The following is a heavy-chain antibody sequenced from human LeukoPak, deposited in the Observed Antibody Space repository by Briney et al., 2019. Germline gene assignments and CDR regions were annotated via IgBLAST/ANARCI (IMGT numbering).Heavy chain of an antibody. CDR3: AKDISNWNSRHFDY. CDR2: ISGNGGNK. V-gene: IGHV3-43*02. CDR1: GFTFDNYA. J-gene: IGHJ4*02. D-gene: IGHD1-7*01. Sequence: GGSLRLSCAASGFTFDNYAMHWVRQVPGKGLEWVSFISGNGGNKYYADSVRGRFTISRDNSKNSLYLKMNSLRTEDTALYYCAKDISNWNSRHFDYWGQGTLVTVSS.